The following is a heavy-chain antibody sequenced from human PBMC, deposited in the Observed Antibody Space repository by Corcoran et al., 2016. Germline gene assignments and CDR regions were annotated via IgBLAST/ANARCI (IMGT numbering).Heavy chain of an antibody. CDR3: IYPIYYYYGMDV. Sequence: QMQLVQSGPEVKKPGTSVKVSCKASGFTFTSSAVQWVRQARGHRLEWIGWIVVGSGNTNYAQKFQERVTITRDMSTSTAYMELSSLRSEDTAVYYCIYPIYYYYGMDVWGQGTTVTVSS. J-gene: IGHJ6*02. CDR1: GFTFTSSA. D-gene: IGHD2-2*02. V-gene: IGHV1-58*01. CDR2: IVVGSGNT.